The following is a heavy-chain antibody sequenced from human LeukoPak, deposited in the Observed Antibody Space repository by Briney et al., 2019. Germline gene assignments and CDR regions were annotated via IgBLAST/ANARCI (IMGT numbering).Heavy chain of an antibody. CDR1: GDSISSYY. V-gene: IGHV4-59*01. CDR2: VYYSGST. J-gene: IGHJ5*02. CDR3: GTDRTGDNWFDP. Sequence: SETLSLTCTVSGDSISSYYWSWIRQPPGKGLEWIGYVYYSGSTNYNPSLKSRVTMSVDTSKNQFSLRLSSVTAADTAVYYCGTDRTGDNWFDPWGQGTLVTVSS. D-gene: IGHD3/OR15-3a*01.